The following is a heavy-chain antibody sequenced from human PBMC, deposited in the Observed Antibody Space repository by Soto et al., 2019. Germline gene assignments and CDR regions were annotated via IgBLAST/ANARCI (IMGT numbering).Heavy chain of an antibody. CDR1: GGSISSGGYY. Sequence: SETLSLTCTVSGGSISSGGYYWSWIRQHPGKGLEWIGYIYYSGSTYYNPSLKSRVTISVDTSKNQFSLKLSSVTAADTAVYYCARSPKAAAGTFADYWGQGTLVTVSS. CDR3: ARSPKAAAGTFADY. V-gene: IGHV4-31*03. CDR2: IYYSGST. D-gene: IGHD6-13*01. J-gene: IGHJ4*02.